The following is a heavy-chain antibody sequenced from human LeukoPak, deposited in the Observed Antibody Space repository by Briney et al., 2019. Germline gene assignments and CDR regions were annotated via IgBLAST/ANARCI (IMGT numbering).Heavy chain of an antibody. Sequence: SETLSLTCAVYGGSSTNYYWSWIRQPPGKGLEWIGEINHSGSTNYNPSLKSRVTISVDTSKNQFSLKVSSVTAADTAVYYCARGRSYSSSWLSEYWGQGTLVTVSS. CDR1: GGSSTNYY. D-gene: IGHD6-13*01. CDR2: INHSGST. J-gene: IGHJ4*02. V-gene: IGHV4-34*01. CDR3: ARGRSYSSSWLSEY.